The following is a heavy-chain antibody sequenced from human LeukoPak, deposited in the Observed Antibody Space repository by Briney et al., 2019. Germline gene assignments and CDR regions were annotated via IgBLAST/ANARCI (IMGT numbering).Heavy chain of an antibody. CDR1: GGSISSGDYY. Sequence: SQTLSLTCTVSGGSISSGDYYWSWIRQPPGKGLEWIGYIYYSGSTYYNPSLKSRVTISVDTSKNQLSLKLSSVTAADTAVYYCATKWLLRGLGYWGQGTLVTVSS. V-gene: IGHV4-30-4*01. J-gene: IGHJ4*02. D-gene: IGHD3-22*01. CDR3: ATKWLLRGLGY. CDR2: IYYSGST.